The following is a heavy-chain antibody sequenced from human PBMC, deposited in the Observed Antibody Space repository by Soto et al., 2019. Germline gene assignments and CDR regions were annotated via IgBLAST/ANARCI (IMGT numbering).Heavy chain of an antibody. CDR3: ARGIHPRSLTGYYNDY. V-gene: IGHV4-39*01. CDR1: GVSISSSSYY. CDR2: IYYSGST. D-gene: IGHD3-9*01. J-gene: IGHJ4*02. Sequence: SETLSLTCTVSGVSISSSSYYWGWIRQPPGKGLEWIGSIYYSGSTYYNPSLKSRVTISVDTSKNQFSLKLSSVTAADTAVYYCARGIHPRSLTGYYNDYWGQGTLVTVS.